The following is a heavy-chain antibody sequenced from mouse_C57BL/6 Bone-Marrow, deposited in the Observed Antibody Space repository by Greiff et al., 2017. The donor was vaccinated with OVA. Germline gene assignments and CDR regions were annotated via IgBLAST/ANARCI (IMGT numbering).Heavy chain of an antibody. CDR1: GYTFTSYG. J-gene: IGHJ3*01. CDR2: IYPRSGTT. CDR3: ARSPFISWFAY. V-gene: IGHV1-81*01. D-gene: IGHD1-1*01. Sequence: VQLQESGAELARPGASVKLSCKASGYTFTSYGISWVKQRTGQGLEWIGEIYPRSGTTYYNEKFKGKATLTADNSSSTAYMELRSLTSEDSAVYFCARSPFISWFAYWGQGTLVTVSA.